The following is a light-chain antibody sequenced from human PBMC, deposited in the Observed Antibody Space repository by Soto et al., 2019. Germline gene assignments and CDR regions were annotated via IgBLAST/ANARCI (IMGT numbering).Light chain of an antibody. Sequence: IQMTQSPSSVSASVGDTITITCRANQSVGNWLAWYQQKPGTAPKLLIYGASTLQTGVPSRFSGSRSGTDFALTVTGLQPEDFATYYCQQLFDSPITFGQGTRLEIK. V-gene: IGKV1D-12*01. CDR1: QSVGNW. J-gene: IGKJ5*01. CDR2: GAS. CDR3: QQLFDSPIT.